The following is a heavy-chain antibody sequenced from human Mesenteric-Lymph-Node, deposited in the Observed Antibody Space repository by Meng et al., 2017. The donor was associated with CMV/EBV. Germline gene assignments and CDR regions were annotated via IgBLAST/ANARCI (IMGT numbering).Heavy chain of an antibody. J-gene: IGHJ4*01. CDR1: GFTFSGSA. CDR2: ISYDGSNK. Sequence: GESLKISCAASGFTFSGSAMHWVRQAPGKGLEWVAIISYDGSNKYYADSVKGRFTISRDNSKNTLYVQMNSLRPEDTAVYYCARGLGYSAYPFDYWGQEPWSPSPQ. D-gene: IGHD3-16*01. CDR3: ARGLGYSAYPFDY. V-gene: IGHV3-30*04.